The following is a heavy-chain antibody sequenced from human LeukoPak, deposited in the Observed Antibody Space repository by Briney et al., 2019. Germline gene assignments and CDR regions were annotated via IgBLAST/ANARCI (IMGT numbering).Heavy chain of an antibody. CDR2: IDPSDSYM. CDR3: ARQYSYDSNTDYFDY. CDR1: GYTFTTYW. J-gene: IGHJ4*02. D-gene: IGHD3-22*01. Sequence: GESLKISCKGSGYTFTTYWISWVRQMPGKGLEWMGRIDPSDSYMNYSPSFQGHVTISTDKSINTAYLQLSSLKASDTAMYYCARQYSYDSNTDYFDYWGQGALVTVSS. V-gene: IGHV5-10-1*01.